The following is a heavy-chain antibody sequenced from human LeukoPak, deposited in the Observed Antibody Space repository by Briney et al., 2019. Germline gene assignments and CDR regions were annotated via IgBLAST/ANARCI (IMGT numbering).Heavy chain of an antibody. V-gene: IGHV3-11*01. D-gene: IGHD5-18*01. Sequence: GGSLRLSCAASGFTFSDYYMSWIRQAPGKGLEWVSYISSSGSTIYYADSVKGRFTISRDNAKNSLYLQMNSLRAEDTALYYCARFEATAMGYFDYWGQGTLVTVSS. CDR2: ISSSGSTI. CDR1: GFTFSDYY. CDR3: ARFEATAMGYFDY. J-gene: IGHJ4*02.